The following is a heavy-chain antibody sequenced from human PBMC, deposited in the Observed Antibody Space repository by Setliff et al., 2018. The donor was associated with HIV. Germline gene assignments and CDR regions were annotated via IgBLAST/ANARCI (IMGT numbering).Heavy chain of an antibody. CDR1: GGSISSGDYY. V-gene: IGHV4-61*02. D-gene: IGHD1-1*01. J-gene: IGHJ5*02. CDR2: IHTSGNT. Sequence: SETLSLTCTVSGGSISSGDYYWTWIRQPAGKGLQWIGRIHTSGNTNYSPSLKSRVTISVDTSKSQFSLKLSSLTAADTAVYYCARGRTQGPNYNYFDPWGLGTLVTVSS. CDR3: ARGRTQGPNYNYFDP.